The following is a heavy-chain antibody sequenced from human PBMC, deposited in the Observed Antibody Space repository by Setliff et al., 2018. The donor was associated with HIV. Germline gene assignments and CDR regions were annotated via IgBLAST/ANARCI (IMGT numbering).Heavy chain of an antibody. Sequence: KPSETLSLTCTVSGVSVRSGDHWSWVRQAPGKGLELIGYFSYTDEPSINYLEYFNPSLKSRLGITLDKPRNQFSLKLTSVTAADTAVYYCGRARSSWYNTSPYYFDSWGQGTLVTVSS. CDR3: GRARSSWYNTSPYYFDS. D-gene: IGHD1-20*01. CDR1: GVSVRSGDH. J-gene: IGHJ4*02. V-gene: IGHV4-30-4*08. CDR2: FSYTDEP.